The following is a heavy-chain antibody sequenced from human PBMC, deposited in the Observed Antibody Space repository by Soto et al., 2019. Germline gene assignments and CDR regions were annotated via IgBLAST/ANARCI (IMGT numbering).Heavy chain of an antibody. CDR1: GFTFSSYN. J-gene: IGHJ4*02. CDR3: ARVAYYYDSSGYFY. Sequence: GGSLRLSCAASGFTFSSYNMNWVRQAPGKGLEWVSYISSSGSTIYYADSVKGLFTISRDNAKNSLYLQMNSLRAEDTAVYYCARVAYYYDSSGYFYWGQGTLVTVSS. CDR2: ISSSGSTI. D-gene: IGHD3-22*01. V-gene: IGHV3-48*01.